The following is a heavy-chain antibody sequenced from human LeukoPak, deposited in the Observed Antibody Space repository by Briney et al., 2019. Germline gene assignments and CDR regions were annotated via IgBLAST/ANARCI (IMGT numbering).Heavy chain of an antibody. CDR3: AKSGYCSGGSCYDDY. Sequence: PGGSLRLSCAASGFTFSSYAMSWVRQAPGKGLEWVSAISGSGGSTYYADSVKGRFTISRDNSKNTLYLQMNSLRAEDTAVYYCAKSGYCSGGSCYDDYWGQGTLVTVSS. CDR2: ISGSGGST. V-gene: IGHV3-23*01. D-gene: IGHD2-15*01. CDR1: GFTFSSYA. J-gene: IGHJ4*02.